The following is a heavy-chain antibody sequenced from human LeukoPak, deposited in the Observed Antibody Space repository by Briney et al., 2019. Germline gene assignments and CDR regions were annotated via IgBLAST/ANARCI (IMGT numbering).Heavy chain of an antibody. CDR2: IIPILGIT. D-gene: IGHD1-1*01. Sequence: SVKVSCKASGGTFSSYAISWVRQAPGQGLEWMGRIIPILGITNYAQKFQGRVTITADKSTSTAYMELSSLRSEDTAVYYCARREGGLQRDYYYYGMDVWGQGTTVTVSS. V-gene: IGHV1-69*04. CDR3: ARREGGLQRDYYYYGMDV. CDR1: GGTFSSYA. J-gene: IGHJ6*02.